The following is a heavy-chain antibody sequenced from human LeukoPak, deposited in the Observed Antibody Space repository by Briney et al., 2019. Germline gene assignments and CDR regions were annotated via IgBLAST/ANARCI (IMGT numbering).Heavy chain of an antibody. Sequence: SVKVSCKASGGTFSSYAISWVRQAPGQGLEWMGRIVPIFGIANYAQKFQGRVTITADKSTSTAYMELSSLRSEDTAVYYCARTDYYGSGSYDYYGMDVWGQGTTATVSS. V-gene: IGHV1-69*04. J-gene: IGHJ6*02. CDR3: ARTDYYGSGSYDYYGMDV. CDR2: IVPIFGIA. D-gene: IGHD3-10*01. CDR1: GGTFSSYA.